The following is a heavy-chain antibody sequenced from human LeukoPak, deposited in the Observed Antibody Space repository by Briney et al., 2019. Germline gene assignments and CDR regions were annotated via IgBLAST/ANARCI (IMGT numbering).Heavy chain of an antibody. J-gene: IGHJ4*02. V-gene: IGHV4-31*03. CDR3: ARGRGDYYDSSGYYDY. CDR2: IYYSGST. CDR1: GGSISSGGYY. Sequence: SQTLSLTCTVSGGSISSGGYYWSWIRRHPGKGLEWIGYIYYSGSTYYNPSLKSRVTISVDTSKNQFSLKLSSVTAADTAVYYCARGRGDYYDSSGYYDYWGQGTLVTVSS. D-gene: IGHD3-22*01.